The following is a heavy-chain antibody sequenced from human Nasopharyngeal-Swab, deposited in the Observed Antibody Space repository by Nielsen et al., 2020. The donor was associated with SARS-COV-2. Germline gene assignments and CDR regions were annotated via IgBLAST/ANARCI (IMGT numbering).Heavy chain of an antibody. CDR3: ARDPDDYVWGGVGVFDY. J-gene: IGHJ4*02. V-gene: IGHV3-7*01. CDR2: IKQDGSEK. Sequence: GESLKISCAASGFTFSSYWMSWVRQAPGKGLEWVANIKQDGSEKYYVDSVKGRFTISRDNAKNSLYLQMNSLRAEDPAVYYCARDPDDYVWGGVGVFDYWGQGTLVTVSS. CDR1: GFTFSSYW. D-gene: IGHD3-16*01.